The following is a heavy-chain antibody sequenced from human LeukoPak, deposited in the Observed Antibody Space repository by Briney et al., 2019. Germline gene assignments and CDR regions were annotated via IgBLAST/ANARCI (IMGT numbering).Heavy chain of an antibody. J-gene: IGHJ3*01. CDR3: GRYSFQYTNSPLHHDAFDV. V-gene: IGHV3-21*01. CDR1: GFTFSTYS. CDR2: ISSSSSYI. D-gene: IGHD6-13*01. Sequence: PGGSLRLSCAASGFTFSTYSMNWVRQAPGKGLEWVSSISSSSSYIYFADSLKGRFTISRDISKNTEFLQMNSLSAEDTAVYYCGRYSFQYTNSPLHHDAFDVWGQGIMVTVSS.